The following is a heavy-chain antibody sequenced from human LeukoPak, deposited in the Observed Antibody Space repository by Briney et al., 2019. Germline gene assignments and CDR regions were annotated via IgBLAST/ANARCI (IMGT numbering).Heavy chain of an antibody. D-gene: IGHD3-9*01. J-gene: IGHJ4*02. Sequence: GGSLRLSCAASGFTFSTYTMSWVRQAPGKGLEWVSAISASGGSTYYADSVKGRFTISRDNSKNTPYLQMNSLGAEDTAVYYCAKDPGTGYYYFEHWGQGTLVTVSS. CDR1: GFTFSTYT. CDR2: ISASGGST. V-gene: IGHV3-23*01. CDR3: AKDPGTGYYYFEH.